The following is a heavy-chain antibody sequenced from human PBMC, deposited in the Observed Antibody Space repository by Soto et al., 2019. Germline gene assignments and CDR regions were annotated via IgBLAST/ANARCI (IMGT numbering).Heavy chain of an antibody. J-gene: IGHJ6*02. D-gene: IGHD5-12*01. V-gene: IGHV1-69*01. CDR3: ARRRYSGYDWGTLNYYYSGMDV. CDR2: IIPIFGTA. CDR1: GGTFSSYA. Sequence: QVQLVQSGAEVKKPGSSVKVSCKASGGTFSSYAISWVRQAPGQGLEWMGGIIPIFGTANYAQKFQGRVTITADESTSTAYMERSSLRSEDTAVYYCARRRYSGYDWGTLNYYYSGMDVWGQGTTVTVSS.